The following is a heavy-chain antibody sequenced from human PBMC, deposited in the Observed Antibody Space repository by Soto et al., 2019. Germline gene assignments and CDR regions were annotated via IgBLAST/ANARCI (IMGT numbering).Heavy chain of an antibody. J-gene: IGHJ1*01. CDR2: ISWNSGSI. CDR3: AKGLYSSSWYWPAQN. D-gene: IGHD6-13*01. CDR1: GFTFDDYA. V-gene: IGHV3-9*01. Sequence: EVQLVESGGGLVQPGRSLRLSCAASGFTFDDYAMHWVRQATGKGLEWVSGISWNSGSIGYADSVKGRFTISRDNAKYSLYLQMNSLRAEDTALHYCAKGLYSSSWYWPAQNWGQGTLLTVSS.